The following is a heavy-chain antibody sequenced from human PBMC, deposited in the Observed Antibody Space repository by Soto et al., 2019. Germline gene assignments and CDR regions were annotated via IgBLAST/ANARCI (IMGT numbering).Heavy chain of an antibody. J-gene: IGHJ3*01. CDR1: GFTFSSSE. D-gene: IGHD2-15*01. CDR2: IHPGGQTI. V-gene: IGHV3-48*03. CDR3: ARRGSR. Sequence: GSLRLSCAASGFTFSSSEMYWVRQAPGKGLEWISYIHPGGQTIFYAESVKGRFTISRDNAKHSVYLQMNSLRAEDTAVYYCARRGSRWGRGTKVTVAS.